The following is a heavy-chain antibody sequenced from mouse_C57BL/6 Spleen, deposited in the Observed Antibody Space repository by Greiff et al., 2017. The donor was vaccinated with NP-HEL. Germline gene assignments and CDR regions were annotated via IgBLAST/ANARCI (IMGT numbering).Heavy chain of an antibody. J-gene: IGHJ1*03. CDR2: IYPGSGST. Sequence: VQLQQPGAELVKPGASVKMSCKASGYTFTSYWITWVKQRPGQGLEWIGDIYPGSGSTNYNEKFKSKATLTVDTSSSTAYMQLSSLTSEDSAVYYCARWRVITTVVDGYFDVWGTGTTVTVSS. CDR3: ARWRVITTVVDGYFDV. CDR1: GYTFTSYW. V-gene: IGHV1-55*01. D-gene: IGHD1-1*01.